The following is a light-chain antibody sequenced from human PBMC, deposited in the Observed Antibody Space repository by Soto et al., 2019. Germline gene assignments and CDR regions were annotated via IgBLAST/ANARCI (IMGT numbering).Light chain of an antibody. CDR3: GTWDSSLSAVV. J-gene: IGLJ2*01. CDR2: DNN. Sequence: QSVLTQPPSVSAAPGQKVTISCSGSSSNIGSNYVYWYQQLPGTAPKLLIYDNNKRPSGIPDRFSCSKSGTSATLGITGLQTGDEADYYCGTWDSSLSAVVFGGGTKLTVL. V-gene: IGLV1-51*01. CDR1: SSNIGSNY.